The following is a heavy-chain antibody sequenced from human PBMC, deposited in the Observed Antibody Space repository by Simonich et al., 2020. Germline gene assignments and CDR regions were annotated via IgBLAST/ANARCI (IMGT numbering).Heavy chain of an antibody. D-gene: IGHD6-19*01. CDR1: GVTFSSYS. CDR3: ARWIAVAGTGAYGMDV. Sequence: EVQLVESGGGLVKPGGSLRLSCAASGVTFSSYSMNWVRQAPGKGLDWVSSISSSSSYIYYADSVKGRFTISRDNAKNSLYLQMNSLRAEDTAVYYCARWIAVAGTGAYGMDVWGQGTTVTVSS. J-gene: IGHJ6*02. V-gene: IGHV3-21*01. CDR2: ISSSSSYI.